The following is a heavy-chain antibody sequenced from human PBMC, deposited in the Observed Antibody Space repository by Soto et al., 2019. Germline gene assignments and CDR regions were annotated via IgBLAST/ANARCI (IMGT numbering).Heavy chain of an antibody. CDR1: GGSFSGYY. CDR2: INHSGST. D-gene: IGHD6-19*01. CDR3: ARGFSGWWIGWFDP. Sequence: SETLSLTCAVYGGSFSGYYWSWIRQPPGKGLEWIGEINHSGSTNYNPSLKSRVTISVDTSKNQFSLKLSSVTAADTAVYYCARGFSGWWIGWFDPWGQGTLVTVSS. J-gene: IGHJ5*02. V-gene: IGHV4-34*01.